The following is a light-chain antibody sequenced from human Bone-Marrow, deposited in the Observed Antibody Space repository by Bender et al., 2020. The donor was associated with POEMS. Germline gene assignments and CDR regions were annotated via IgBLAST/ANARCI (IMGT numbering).Light chain of an antibody. CDR2: EVN. V-gene: IGLV2-8*01. J-gene: IGLJ1*01. Sequence: HSDLIQPASVSGPPGQSVTISCTGTSSDVGGYNYVSWYQQHPGKAPKLMIYEVNKRPSGVPDRFSGSKSGNTASLTVSGLQAEDEADYYCNSYAGSNNLVFGTGTKVTVL. CDR1: SSDVGGYNY. CDR3: NSYAGSNNLV.